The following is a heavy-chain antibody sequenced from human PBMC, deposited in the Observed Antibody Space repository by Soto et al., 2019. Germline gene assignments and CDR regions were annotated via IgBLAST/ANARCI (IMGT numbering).Heavy chain of an antibody. Sequence: QVQLVESGGGLVKPGGSLRLSCAASGFTFSDYDMSWIRQAPGKGLEWVSFVSSSGTTIYYADSVKGRFTISTDNAKNSLYLQMNSLRAEDTAVYYCARMGPRAARPSYWGQGTLVTVSS. J-gene: IGHJ4*02. CDR1: GFTFSDYD. CDR3: ARMGPRAARPSY. CDR2: VSSSGTTI. D-gene: IGHD6-6*01. V-gene: IGHV3-11*01.